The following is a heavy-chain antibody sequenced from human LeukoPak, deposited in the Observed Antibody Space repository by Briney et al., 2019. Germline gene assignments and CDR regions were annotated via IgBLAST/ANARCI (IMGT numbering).Heavy chain of an antibody. J-gene: IGHJ6*02. CDR3: ASPIAAANFGYYYGMDV. Sequence: GGSLRLSCAASGFTFSNYAVMWVRQAPGQGLEWVSAITSGGAPRYADSVRGRFTISRDNSKNTLYLQMNSLRAEDTAVYYCASPIAAANFGYYYGMDVWGQGTTVTVSS. CDR2: ITSGGAP. CDR1: GFTFSNYA. V-gene: IGHV3-66*01. D-gene: IGHD6-13*01.